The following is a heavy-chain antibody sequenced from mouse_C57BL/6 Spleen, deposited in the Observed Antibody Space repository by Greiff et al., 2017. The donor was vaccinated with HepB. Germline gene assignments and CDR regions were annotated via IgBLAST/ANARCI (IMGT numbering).Heavy chain of an antibody. V-gene: IGHV5-9-1*02. J-gene: IGHJ1*03. CDR2: ISSGGDYI. Sequence: EVQRVESGEGLVKPGGSLKLSCAASGFTFSSYAMSWVRQTPEKRLEWVAYISSGGDYIYYADTVKGRFTISRDNARNTLYLQMSSLKSEDTAMYYWTRDSVTTVVAWDWYFDVWGTGTTVTVSS. D-gene: IGHD1-1*01. CDR3: TRDSVTTVVAWDWYFDV. CDR1: GFTFSSYA.